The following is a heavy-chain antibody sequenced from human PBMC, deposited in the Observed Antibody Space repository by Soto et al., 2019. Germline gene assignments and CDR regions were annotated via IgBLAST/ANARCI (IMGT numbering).Heavy chain of an antibody. Sequence: GASVKVSCKTSGYTFTTFPIHWVRQAPGQRLEWMGWINPGDGYTKYSQKFQDRVTITTDTSASTAYMELSSLRPEDTAVFYCARDGGASCSVGTWSTSYMDAWGKGAAVTVSS. D-gene: IGHD2-15*01. V-gene: IGHV1-3*01. CDR1: GYTFTTFP. J-gene: IGHJ6*03. CDR2: INPGDGYT. CDR3: ARDGGASCSVGTWSTSYMDA.